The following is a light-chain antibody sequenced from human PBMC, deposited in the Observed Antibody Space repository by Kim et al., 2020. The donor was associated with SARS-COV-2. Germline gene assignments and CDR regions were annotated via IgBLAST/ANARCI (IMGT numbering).Light chain of an antibody. CDR1: QGIGNN. Sequence: ASMGDRVTISCRASQGIGNNLAWFQQKPGKAPKSLIYGVSSLQSEVPSRFSGSGSGTDFTLTITNLQPEDFATYYCQQYNAYPITFGQGTRLEIK. CDR2: GVS. J-gene: IGKJ5*01. CDR3: QQYNAYPIT. V-gene: IGKV1-16*01.